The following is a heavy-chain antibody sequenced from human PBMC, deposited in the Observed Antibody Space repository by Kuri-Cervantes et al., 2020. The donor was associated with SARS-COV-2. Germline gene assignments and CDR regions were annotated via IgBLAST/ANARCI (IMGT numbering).Heavy chain of an antibody. CDR1: GYTFTSYG. CDR3: ARLVDIVVVPAAQRGWFDP. CDR2: ISAYNGNT. D-gene: IGHD2-2*01. V-gene: IGHV1-18*01. Sequence: ASVKVSCKASGYTFTSYGISWVRQAPGQGLEWMGWISAYNGNTNYAQKLQGRVTMTTDTSTSTAYMELRSLRSDDTAVYYCARLVDIVVVPAAQRGWFDPWGQGTLVTVSS. J-gene: IGHJ5*02.